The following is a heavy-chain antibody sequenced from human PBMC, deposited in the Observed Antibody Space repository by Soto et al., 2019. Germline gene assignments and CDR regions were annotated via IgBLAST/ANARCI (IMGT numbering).Heavy chain of an antibody. Sequence: QVQLVESGGGVVQPGRSLRLSCAASGFTFSSYGMHWVRQAPGKGLEWVAVISYDGSNKYYADSVKGRFTISRDNSKNTLYLQMNSLRAGDTAVYYCAKGNMVRGVIGYYYYYYGMDVWGQGTTVTVSS. CDR2: ISYDGSNK. CDR3: AKGNMVRGVIGYYYYYYGMDV. J-gene: IGHJ6*02. V-gene: IGHV3-30*18. CDR1: GFTFSSYG. D-gene: IGHD3-10*01.